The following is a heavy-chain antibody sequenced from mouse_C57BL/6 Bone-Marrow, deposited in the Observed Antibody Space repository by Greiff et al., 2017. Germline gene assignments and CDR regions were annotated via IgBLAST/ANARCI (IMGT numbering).Heavy chain of an antibody. J-gene: IGHJ3*01. V-gene: IGHV1-50*01. CDR1: GYTFTSYW. CDR3: ARAVYSYAY. D-gene: IGHD1-1*01. CDR2: IDPSDSYT. Sequence: VQLQQPGAELVKPGASVKLSCKASGYTFTSYWMQWVQQRPGQGLEWIGEIDPSDSYTNYNQRFKGKATLTVDTSSSTAYRQLSSLTSDDSAVYYRARAVYSYAYWGQGTLVTVSA.